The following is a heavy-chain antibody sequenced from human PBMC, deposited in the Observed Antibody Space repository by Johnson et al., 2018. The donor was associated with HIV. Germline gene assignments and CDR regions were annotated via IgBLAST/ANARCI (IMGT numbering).Heavy chain of an antibody. Sequence: VQLVESGGRLVQPGGSLRLSCAASGLTFSTYLMNWVRQAPGKGLEWVAEIKEDGSDKYYVDSVKGRFTISRDNSKNTLYLQMNSLRAEDTAVYYCAKVLVAGDAFDIWGQGTMVTVSS. D-gene: IGHD2-15*01. CDR1: GLTFSTYL. J-gene: IGHJ3*02. CDR2: IKEDGSDK. V-gene: IGHV3-7*02. CDR3: AKVLVAGDAFDI.